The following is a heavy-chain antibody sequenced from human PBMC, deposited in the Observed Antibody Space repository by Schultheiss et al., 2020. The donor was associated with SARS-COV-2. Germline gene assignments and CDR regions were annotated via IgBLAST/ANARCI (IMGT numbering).Heavy chain of an antibody. CDR3: VKDQTWSGSGSYFSPRGPDY. CDR1: GFTFSSYA. D-gene: IGHD3-10*01. V-gene: IGHV3-64D*06. Sequence: GESLKISCAASGFTFSSYAMHWVRQAPGKGLEYVSAISSNGGSTYYADSVKGRFTISRDNSKNTLYLQMSSLRAEDTAVYYCVKDQTWSGSGSYFSPRGPDYWGQGTLVTVSS. CDR2: ISSNGGST. J-gene: IGHJ4*02.